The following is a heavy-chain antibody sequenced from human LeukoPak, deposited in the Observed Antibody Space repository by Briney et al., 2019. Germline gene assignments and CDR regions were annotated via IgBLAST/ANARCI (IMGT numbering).Heavy chain of an antibody. CDR3: ARGRYSSGWFKEKTWFDP. D-gene: IGHD6-19*01. CDR2: ISGSGGST. J-gene: IGHJ5*02. CDR1: GFTFSSYT. Sequence: PGGSLRLSCAASGFTFSSYTMNWVRQAPGKGLEWVSAISGSGGSTYYADSVKGRFTISRDNSKNTLYLQMNSLRAEDTAVYYCARGRYSSGWFKEKTWFDPWGQGALVTVSS. V-gene: IGHV3-23*01.